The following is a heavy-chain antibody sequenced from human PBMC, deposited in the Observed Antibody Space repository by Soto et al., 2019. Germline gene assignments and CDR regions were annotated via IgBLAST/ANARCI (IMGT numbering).Heavy chain of an antibody. J-gene: IGHJ6*02. CDR1: GFIFDIYS. D-gene: IGHD3-10*01. CDR2: LSSSSSYI. Sequence: EVQLVDSGGGLVKPGGSLRLSCAASGFIFDIYSMTWVRQAPGKGLELVSSLSSSSSYIYYADSVKGRFTISRDNAENSLYLPMSSLRADDTAVYYWARDRGAASDIRYYYYGIDVWGQGTTVTVSS. V-gene: IGHV3-21*01. CDR3: ARDRGAASDIRYYYYGIDV.